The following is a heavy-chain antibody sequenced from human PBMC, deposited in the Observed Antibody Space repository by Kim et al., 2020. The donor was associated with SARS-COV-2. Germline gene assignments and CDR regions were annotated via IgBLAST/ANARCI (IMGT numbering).Heavy chain of an antibody. CDR3: ARDAPDRGYCSSTSCYGSWYFDL. V-gene: IGHV4-38-2*02. J-gene: IGHJ2*01. Sequence: SETLSLTCTVSGYSISSGYYWGWIRQPPGKGLEWIGSIYHSGSTYYNPSLKSRVTISLDTSKNQFSLKLRSVTAADTAVYYCARDAPDRGYCSSTSCYGSWYFDLWGRGTLFTVSS. D-gene: IGHD2-2*03. CDR1: GYSISSGYY. CDR2: IYHSGST.